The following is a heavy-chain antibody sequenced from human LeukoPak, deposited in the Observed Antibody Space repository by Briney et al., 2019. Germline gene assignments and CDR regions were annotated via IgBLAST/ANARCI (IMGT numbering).Heavy chain of an antibody. CDR3: ARGGGYCTNAVCFSYYFDY. J-gene: IGHJ4*02. D-gene: IGHD2-8*01. CDR1: GYSIRSGYY. CDR2: IYHSGST. Sequence: PSETLSLTCTVSGYSIRSGYYWGWIRQPPGKGLEWIGSIYHSGSTYYNPSLKSRVTISVDTSKNQFSLKLSSVTAADTAVYYCARGGGYCTNAVCFSYYFDYWGQGTLVTVSS. V-gene: IGHV4-38-2*02.